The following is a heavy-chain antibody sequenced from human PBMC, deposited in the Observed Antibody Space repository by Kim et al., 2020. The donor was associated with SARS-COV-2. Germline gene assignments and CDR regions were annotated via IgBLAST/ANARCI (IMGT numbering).Heavy chain of an antibody. CDR3: GPRGRDASNVGVDY. Sequence: GGSLRLSCSASGFSFSSFGMHWVRQAPGKGLQFVSAIGGSGSTIYYTDAVRDRFTISRDNSKNTLYLQMSNLRPEDTAVYYCGPRGRDASNVGVDYWGQGTLVTVSS. CDR1: GFSFSSFG. D-gene: IGHD2-15*01. CDR2: IGGSGSTI. V-gene: IGHV3-64D*09. J-gene: IGHJ4*02.